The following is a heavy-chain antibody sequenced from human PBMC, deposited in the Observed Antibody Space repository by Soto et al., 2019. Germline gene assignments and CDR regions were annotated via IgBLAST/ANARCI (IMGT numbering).Heavy chain of an antibody. V-gene: IGHV1-2*02. J-gene: IGHJ6*02. Sequence: ASVNVSCKSSGYTFTGYYIHWVRQAPGQGLEWMGWINPNSGGTNYAQKFQGRVTMTRDTSISTAYMELSRLRSDDTAVYYCARSYYYYYGMDVWGQGTTVTVSS. CDR3: ARSYYYYYGMDV. CDR2: INPNSGGT. CDR1: GYTFTGYY.